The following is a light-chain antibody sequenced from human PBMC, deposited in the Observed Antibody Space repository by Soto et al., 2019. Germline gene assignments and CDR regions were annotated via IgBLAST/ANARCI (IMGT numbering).Light chain of an antibody. CDR2: DVS. V-gene: IGLV2-11*01. CDR3: CSYAGSPYV. J-gene: IGLJ1*01. CDR1: SSEVGGYNY. Sequence: QSVLTQPRSVSGSPGQSVTISCTGTSSEVGGYNYVSWYQQHPGKAPKVMIYDVSKRPSGVPDRFSGSKSGNTASLTISGLQAEDEADYYCCSYAGSPYVFGTGTKLTVL.